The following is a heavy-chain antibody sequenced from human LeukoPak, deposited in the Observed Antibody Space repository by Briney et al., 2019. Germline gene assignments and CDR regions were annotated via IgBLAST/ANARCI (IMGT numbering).Heavy chain of an antibody. V-gene: IGHV4-59*01. CDR1: GGSFSGYY. D-gene: IGHD3-16*01. CDR3: ARLRGDRGFDP. J-gene: IGHJ5*02. CDR2: IYYSGST. Sequence: SETLSLTCAVYGGSFSGYYWSWIRQPPGKGLEWIGYIYYSGSTNYNPSLKSRVTISVDTSKNQFSLKLSSVTAADTAVYYCARLRGDRGFDPWGQGTLVTVSS.